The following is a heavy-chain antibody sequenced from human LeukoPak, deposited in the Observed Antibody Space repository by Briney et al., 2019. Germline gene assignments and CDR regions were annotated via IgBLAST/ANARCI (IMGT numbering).Heavy chain of an antibody. J-gene: IGHJ5*02. Sequence: ASVKVSCKASGYTFTGYYMHWVRQAPGQGLEWMGWINPNSGGTNYAQKFQGRITMTRDTSISTAYMELIRLTSDDTAVYYCARGFCSTTSCYPSNNWFDPWGQGTLVTVSS. V-gene: IGHV1-2*02. D-gene: IGHD2-2*01. CDR2: INPNSGGT. CDR1: GYTFTGYY. CDR3: ARGFCSTTSCYPSNNWFDP.